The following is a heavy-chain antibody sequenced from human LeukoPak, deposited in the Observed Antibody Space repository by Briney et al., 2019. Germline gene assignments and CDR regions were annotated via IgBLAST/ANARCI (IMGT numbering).Heavy chain of an antibody. CDR3: AKRGSGDGYYFDY. Sequence: SETLSLTCTVSGGSISSSSYYWAWIRQPPGKGLEWIGSMYYSGSTYYNPSLNSRVTISIDTSKNQFSLRLRSVTAADTAVYYCAKRGSGDGYYFDYWGQGTLVTVPS. V-gene: IGHV4-39*01. J-gene: IGHJ4*02. D-gene: IGHD2-15*01. CDR1: GGSISSSSYY. CDR2: MYYSGST.